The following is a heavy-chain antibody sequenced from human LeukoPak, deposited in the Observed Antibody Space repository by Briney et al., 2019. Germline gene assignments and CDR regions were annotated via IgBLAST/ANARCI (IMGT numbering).Heavy chain of an antibody. Sequence: GGSLRLSCAASGFTFSSYYMNWVRQAPGKGLEWVSSISSSSSYIYYADSVKGRFTISRDTAKNSLYLQMNSLRAEDTAVYCCARAYCSGGSCYPFDYWGQGTLVTVSS. CDR2: ISSSSSYI. J-gene: IGHJ4*02. D-gene: IGHD2-15*01. CDR3: ARAYCSGGSCYPFDY. CDR1: GFTFSSYY. V-gene: IGHV3-21*01.